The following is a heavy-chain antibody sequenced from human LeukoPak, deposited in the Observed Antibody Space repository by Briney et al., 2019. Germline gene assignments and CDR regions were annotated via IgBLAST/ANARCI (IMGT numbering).Heavy chain of an antibody. D-gene: IGHD2-2*01. CDR1: GFTFSDYY. CDR3: ATGRSTLDY. Sequence: PGGSLRLSCAASGFTFSDYYMSWIRQAPGKGLEWVSYISSSSSYTNYADSVKGRFTISRDNAKNTLYLQMASLRGDDTAVYYCATGRSTLDYWGQGTLVTVSS. J-gene: IGHJ4*02. V-gene: IGHV3-11*06. CDR2: ISSSSSYT.